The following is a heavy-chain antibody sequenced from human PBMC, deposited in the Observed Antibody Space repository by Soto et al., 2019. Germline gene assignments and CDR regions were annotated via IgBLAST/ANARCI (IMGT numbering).Heavy chain of an antibody. J-gene: IGHJ4*02. CDR3: AAGGTAIDY. V-gene: IGHV1-18*01. CDR1: GYTFTNFG. CDR2: ISAYNGNT. D-gene: IGHD3-16*01. Sequence: QVQLVQSGAEVKKPGASVKVSCKTSGYTFTNFGLSWVRQAPGQGLEWMGWISAYNGNTNYAQNFQGRVTMTTDTSTSTAYMERRSLRSDATAVDYCAAGGTAIDYWGQGTLVTVSS.